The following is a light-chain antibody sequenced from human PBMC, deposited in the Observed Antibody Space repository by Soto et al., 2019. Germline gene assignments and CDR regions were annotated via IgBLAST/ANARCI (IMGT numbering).Light chain of an antibody. CDR2: DVS. CDR3: SSYTSSSIVV. Sequence: QSALTQPASVSGSPGQSITISCTGTSRDVAGYNYVSWYQQHPGKAPNLMIYDVSNRPSGVSTRFSGSKSGNTASLTISVLQAEDEADYYCSSYTSSSIVVFGGGTKLTVL. CDR1: SRDVAGYNY. V-gene: IGLV2-14*01. J-gene: IGLJ2*01.